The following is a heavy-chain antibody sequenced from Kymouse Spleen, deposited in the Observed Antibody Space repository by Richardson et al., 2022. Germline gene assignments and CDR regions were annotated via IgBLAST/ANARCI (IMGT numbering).Heavy chain of an antibody. V-gene: IGHV4-4*02. CDR1: GGSISSSNW. J-gene: IGHJ6*02. D-gene: IGHD1-1*01,IGHD1-20*01,IGHD1-7*01. Sequence: QVQLQESGPGLVKPSGTLSLTCAVSGGSISSSNWWSWVRQPPGKGLEWIGEIYHSGSTNYNPSLKSRVTISVDKSKNQFSLKLSSVTAADTAVYYCARERVSRELERDYYGMDVWGQGTTVTVSS. CDR2: IYHSGST. CDR3: ARERVSRELERDYYGMDV.